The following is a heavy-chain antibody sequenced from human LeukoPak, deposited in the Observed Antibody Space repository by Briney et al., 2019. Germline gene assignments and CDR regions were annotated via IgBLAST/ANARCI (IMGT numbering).Heavy chain of an antibody. Sequence: SETLSLTCAVHGGSFSGYYCSWIRQPPGKGPEWIGEINHSGRTNYHPSLKGRVTISVDTSKTQFSLKLSSVTAADTAVYYCASKGSIAAAGTGFDPWGQGTLVTVSS. V-gene: IGHV4-34*01. CDR3: ASKGSIAAAGTGFDP. CDR1: GGSFSGYY. D-gene: IGHD6-13*01. CDR2: INHSGRT. J-gene: IGHJ5*02.